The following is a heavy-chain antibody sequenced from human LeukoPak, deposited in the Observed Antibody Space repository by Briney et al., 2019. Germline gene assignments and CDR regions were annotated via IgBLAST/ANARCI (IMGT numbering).Heavy chain of an antibody. Sequence: SETLSLTCTVSGASIDSYYWSWIRQSPGKGLEWVGYTYTGGRTDYNPSLKSRVTTSVDTSKNQFSLKVDSVTAADTAVYFCARHGRDRASRNQGDAFDIWGQGTRVIVSS. J-gene: IGHJ3*02. CDR1: GASIDSYY. V-gene: IGHV4-4*09. CDR3: ARHGRDRASRNQGDAFDI. D-gene: IGHD5-24*01. CDR2: TYTGGRT.